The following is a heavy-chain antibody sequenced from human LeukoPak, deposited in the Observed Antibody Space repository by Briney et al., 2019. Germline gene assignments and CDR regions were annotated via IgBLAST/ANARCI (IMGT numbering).Heavy chain of an antibody. CDR1: GYTLTELS. J-gene: IGHJ3*02. CDR2: FDPEDGET. CDR3: ATDGITGTTKQGAFDI. V-gene: IGHV1-24*01. Sequence: ASVKVSCQVSGYTLTELSMHWVRQAPGKGLEWMGGFDPEDGETIYAQKFQGRVTMTEDTSTDTAYMDLSSLGSEDTAVYYCATDGITGTTKQGAFDIWGQGTMVTVSS. D-gene: IGHD1-7*01.